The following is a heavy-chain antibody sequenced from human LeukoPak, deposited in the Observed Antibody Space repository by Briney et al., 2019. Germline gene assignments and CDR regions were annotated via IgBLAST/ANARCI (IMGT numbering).Heavy chain of an antibody. D-gene: IGHD3-22*01. Sequence: GESLKISCKGSGYSFTSYWISWVRQMPGKGLEWMGRIDPSDSYTNYSPSFQGHVTISADKSISTAYPQWSSLKASDTAMYYCARHPDYYDSKLTDYWGQGTLVTVSS. J-gene: IGHJ4*02. CDR3: ARHPDYYDSKLTDY. CDR1: GYSFTSYW. V-gene: IGHV5-10-1*01. CDR2: IDPSDSYT.